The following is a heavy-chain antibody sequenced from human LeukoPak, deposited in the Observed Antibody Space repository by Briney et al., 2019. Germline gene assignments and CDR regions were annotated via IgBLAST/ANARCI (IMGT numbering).Heavy chain of an antibody. J-gene: IGHJ6*04. V-gene: IGHV3-48*03. Sequence: GGPLRLSCAASGFTFSSYEMNWVRQAPGKGLEWVSYISSSGSTIYYADSVKGRFTISRDNAKNSLYLQMNSLRAEDTAVYYCAELGITMIGGVWGKGTAVTISS. CDR3: AELGITMIGGV. D-gene: IGHD3-10*02. CDR2: ISSSGSTI. CDR1: GFTFSSYE.